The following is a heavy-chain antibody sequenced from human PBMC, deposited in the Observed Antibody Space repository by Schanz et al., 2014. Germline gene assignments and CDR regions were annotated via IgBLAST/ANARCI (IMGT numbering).Heavy chain of an antibody. J-gene: IGHJ4*02. CDR2: IGYLGDT. V-gene: IGHV3-13*01. D-gene: IGHD3-22*01. CDR3: ARVHHYDPSGWGYFDY. CDR1: GFSFSSYS. Sequence: EVQLLESGGGLVQPGGSLRLSCSASGFSFSSYSMNWVRQGTGKGLEWVSTIGYLGDTYYPDSVKGRFTVSRDSGQNSLYLQMNRLRAEDTAVYYCARVHHYDPSGWGYFDYWGQGALVTVSS.